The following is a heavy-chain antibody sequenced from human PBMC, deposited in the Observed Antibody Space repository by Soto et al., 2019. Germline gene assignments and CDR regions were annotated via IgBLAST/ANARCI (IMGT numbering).Heavy chain of an antibody. J-gene: IGHJ4*02. CDR2: IWYDGSNK. CDR3: AREQSSSQGPLDY. D-gene: IGHD6-13*01. CDR1: GFTFSSYG. Sequence: GGSLRLSCAASGFTFSSYGMHWVRQAPGKGLEWVAVIWYDGSNKYYADSVKGRFTISRDNSKNTLYLQMNSLRAEDTAVYYCAREQSSSQGPLDYWGQGTLVTVSS. V-gene: IGHV3-33*01.